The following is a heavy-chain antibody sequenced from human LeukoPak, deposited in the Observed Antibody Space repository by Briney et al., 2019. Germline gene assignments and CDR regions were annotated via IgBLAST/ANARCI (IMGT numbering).Heavy chain of an antibody. D-gene: IGHD3-3*01. CDR2: IIPIFGTA. J-gene: IGHJ6*02. CDR3: ARDRVDDSGDYYYGMDV. V-gene: IGHV1-69*13. CDR1: GGTFSNYA. Sequence: ASVKVSCKASGGTFSNYAISWVRQAPGQGLEWMGGIIPIFGTANYAQKFQGRVTITADESTSTAYMELSSLRSEDTAVYYCARDRVDDSGDYYYGMDVWGQGTTVTVSS.